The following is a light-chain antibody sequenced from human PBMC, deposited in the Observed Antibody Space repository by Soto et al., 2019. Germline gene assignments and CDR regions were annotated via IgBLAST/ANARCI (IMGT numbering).Light chain of an antibody. J-gene: IGKJ1*01. CDR3: QKYNSAPWT. Sequence: DIQMTQSPSSLSASVGDRVTITCRARQGISNYLAWYQQKPGKVPTLLIYAASAWQSGVPSRFSGRGSGTDFTLTISSRKPDDVATDYCQKYNSAPWTFGQGTKVEIK. CDR2: AAS. CDR1: QGISNY. V-gene: IGKV1-27*01.